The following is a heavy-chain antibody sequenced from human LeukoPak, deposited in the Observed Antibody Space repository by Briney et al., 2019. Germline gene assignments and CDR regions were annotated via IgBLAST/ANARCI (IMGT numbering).Heavy chain of an antibody. J-gene: IGHJ4*02. V-gene: IGHV3-7*01. D-gene: IGHD6-19*01. Sequence: GGSLRLSCVASGFTFSNYWMSWVRQAPGKGLEWVANIKQDGSAKHYVDSVKGRFTIPRDNAKNSLYLQMNSLRAEDTAVYYCAKDRGWNSFDYWGQGTLVTVSS. CDR3: AKDRGWNSFDY. CDR1: GFTFSNYW. CDR2: IKQDGSAK.